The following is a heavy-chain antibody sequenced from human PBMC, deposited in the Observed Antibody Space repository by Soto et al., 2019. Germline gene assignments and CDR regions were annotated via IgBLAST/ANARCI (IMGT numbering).Heavy chain of an antibody. CDR1: GFTFSSFS. D-gene: IGHD3-22*01. J-gene: IGHJ4*02. V-gene: IGHV3-21*01. CDR3: ARGPYFYDTSDYFDS. Sequence: PGGSLRLSCAASGFTFSSFSMNWVRQAPGKGLEWVSPISSDSSSIFYADSVKARFTMSRDNAKTSMYLQMNSLRAEDTAVYYCARGPYFYDTSDYFDSWGQGTLVTVSS. CDR2: ISSDSSSI.